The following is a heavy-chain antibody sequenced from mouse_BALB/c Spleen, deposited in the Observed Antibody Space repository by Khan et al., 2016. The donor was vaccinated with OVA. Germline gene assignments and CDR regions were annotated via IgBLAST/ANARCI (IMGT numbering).Heavy chain of an antibody. CDR2: ISYSGST. D-gene: IGHD4-1*01. CDR1: GYSITRDYA. J-gene: IGHJ4*01. CDR3: ASELRRYYAMDY. Sequence: EVQLQESGPGLVKPSQSLSLTCTVTGYSITRDYAWNWIRQFPGNNLEWMGYISYSGSTSYNPSLKSRISITRDTSKNQFFLQLNSVTTEDTATYYCASELRRYYAMDYWGQGTSVTVSS. V-gene: IGHV3-2*02.